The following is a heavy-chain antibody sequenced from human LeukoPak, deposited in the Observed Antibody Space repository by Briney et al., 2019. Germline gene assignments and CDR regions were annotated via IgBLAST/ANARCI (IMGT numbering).Heavy chain of an antibody. V-gene: IGHV1-2*06. J-gene: IGHJ4*02. CDR1: GSTFTDYA. Sequence: ASVKLSCKAFGSTFTDYAMYWVRQAPGQGLGWMGRIKPNSGGTNYAQKFQGRVTMTRDMSVSTAYMELSGLRSDDTAVYYCATDYSDTLTGFEYWGEGTLVAVSS. CDR2: IKPNSGGT. D-gene: IGHD6-13*01. CDR3: ATDYSDTLTGFEY.